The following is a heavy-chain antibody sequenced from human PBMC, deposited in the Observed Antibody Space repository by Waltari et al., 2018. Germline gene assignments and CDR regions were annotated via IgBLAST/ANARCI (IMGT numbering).Heavy chain of an antibody. J-gene: IGHJ6*02. CDR2: IYYSGST. CDR3: ARVSAVVTVPYGMDV. D-gene: IGHD2-21*02. Sequence: QVQLQESGPGLVKPSETLSLTCTVSGGSISSYSWSWIRQPPGKGLEWIGYIYYSGSTNYNPSRKSRVTISVDTSKNQFSLKLSSVTAADTAVYYCARVSAVVTVPYGMDVWGQGTTVTVSS. V-gene: IGHV4-59*01. CDR1: GGSISSYS.